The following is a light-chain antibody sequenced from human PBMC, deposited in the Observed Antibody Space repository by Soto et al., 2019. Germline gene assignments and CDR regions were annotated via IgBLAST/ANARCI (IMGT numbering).Light chain of an antibody. CDR1: QSVSSS. Sequence: EIVMTQSAATLSVSPGERATLYCRASQSVSSSLAWYQQRPGQAPRLLIYDASNRATGIPARFSGSGSGTDFTLTISSLEPEDFAVYYCQQRSKWPITFGQGTRLEIK. J-gene: IGKJ5*01. CDR2: DAS. CDR3: QQRSKWPIT. V-gene: IGKV3-11*01.